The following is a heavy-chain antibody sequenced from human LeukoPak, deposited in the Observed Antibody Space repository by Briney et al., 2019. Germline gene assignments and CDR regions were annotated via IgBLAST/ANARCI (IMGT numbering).Heavy chain of an antibody. J-gene: IGHJ4*02. CDR1: GYSFTSYG. V-gene: IGHV1-18*01. CDR3: ARAPSGFTYGPGDH. Sequence: ASVTVSCKASGYSFTSYGITWVRQAPGQGLEWMGWISTYDGNANYAQKLQGRVTMTTDTSTITAYMELRSLRSDDTAVYYCARAPSGFTYGPGDHWGQGTLVTVSS. CDR2: ISTYDGNA. D-gene: IGHD5-18*01.